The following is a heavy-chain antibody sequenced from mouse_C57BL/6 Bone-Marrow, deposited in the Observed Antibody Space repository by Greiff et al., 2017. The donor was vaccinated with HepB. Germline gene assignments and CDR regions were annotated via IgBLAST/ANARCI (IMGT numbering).Heavy chain of an antibody. CDR2: ISYDGSN. Sequence: EVKLMDSGPGLVKPSQSLSLTCSVTGYSITSGYYWNWIRQFPGNKLEWMGYISYDGSNNYNPSLKNRISITRDTSKNQFFLKLNSVTTEDTATYYCAITTVVATDYWGQGTSVTVSS. CDR3: AITTVVATDY. V-gene: IGHV3-6*01. J-gene: IGHJ4*01. D-gene: IGHD1-1*01. CDR1: GYSITSGYY.